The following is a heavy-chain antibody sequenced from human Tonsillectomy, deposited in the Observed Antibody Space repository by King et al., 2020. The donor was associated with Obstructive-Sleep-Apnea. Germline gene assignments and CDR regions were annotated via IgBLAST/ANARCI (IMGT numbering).Heavy chain of an antibody. CDR1: GYNFAINW. D-gene: IGHD1-7*01. J-gene: IGHJ3*02. CDR3: ASQGDLLELRDDALDI. V-gene: IGHV5-51*01. Sequence: DVQLVQSRAEVKKPGESLKISCKASGYNFAINWIGWVRQMPGKGLQWMGIIFPADSDTRYSPSFQARVTLSADKSISTAYLQWSSLKASDTAMYYCASQGDLLELRDDALDIWGQGTMVTVSS. CDR2: IFPADSDT.